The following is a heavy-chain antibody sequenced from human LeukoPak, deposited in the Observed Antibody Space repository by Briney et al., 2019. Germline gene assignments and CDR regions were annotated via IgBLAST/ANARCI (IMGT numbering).Heavy chain of an antibody. J-gene: IGHJ4*02. CDR2: IYYSGST. CDR3: ARELTYGYQDY. D-gene: IGHD5-18*01. CDR1: GVSITSGNYY. V-gene: IGHV4-30-4*01. Sequence: SQTLSLTCTISGVSITSGNYYWSWIRQPPGKGLEWIGYIYYSGSTYYNPSLNSRVIILVDMSKNQFSLKLSSVTAADTAMYYCARELTYGYQDYWGQGTLVTVSS.